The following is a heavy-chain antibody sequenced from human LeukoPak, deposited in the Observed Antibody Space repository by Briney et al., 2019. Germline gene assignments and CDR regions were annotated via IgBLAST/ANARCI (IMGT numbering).Heavy chain of an antibody. CDR3: ARSLGDD. CDR1: GLTFSNYW. V-gene: IGHV3-7*01. CDR2: INQYGSEK. J-gene: IGHJ4*02. D-gene: IGHD3-16*01. Sequence: GGSLRLSCAASGLTFSNYWMTWVRQAPGKGLEWVANINQYGSEKYYVDSVKGQFTISRDNAKNSVSLQMNSLRAEDTAVYFCARSLGDDWGQGTLVTVSS.